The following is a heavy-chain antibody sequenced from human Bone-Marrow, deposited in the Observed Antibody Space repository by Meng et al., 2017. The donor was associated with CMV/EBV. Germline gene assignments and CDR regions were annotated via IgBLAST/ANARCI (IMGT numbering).Heavy chain of an antibody. CDR2: IYYSGST. CDR1: GGSISSGGYY. V-gene: IGHV4-31*02. J-gene: IGHJ4*02. D-gene: IGHD5-24*01. Sequence: VSGGSISSGGYYWSWIRQHPGKGLEWIGYIYYSGSTYYNPSLKSRVTISVDTSKNQFSLKLSSVTAADTAVYYCASTGDGYNLPIDYWGQGTLVTVSS. CDR3: ASTGDGYNLPIDY.